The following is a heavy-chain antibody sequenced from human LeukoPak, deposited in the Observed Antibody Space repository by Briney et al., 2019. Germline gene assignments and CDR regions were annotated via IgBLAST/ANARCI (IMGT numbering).Heavy chain of an antibody. CDR3: ARDLSSKVTTLWSY. J-gene: IGHJ4*02. Sequence: GASVKVSCKASGYTFTGYYMHWVRQAPGQGLEWMGWISAYNGNTNYAQKLQGRVTMTTDTSTSTAYMELRSLRSDDAAVYYCARDLSSKVTTLWSYWGQGTLVTVSS. D-gene: IGHD4-17*01. CDR2: ISAYNGNT. V-gene: IGHV1-18*04. CDR1: GYTFTGYY.